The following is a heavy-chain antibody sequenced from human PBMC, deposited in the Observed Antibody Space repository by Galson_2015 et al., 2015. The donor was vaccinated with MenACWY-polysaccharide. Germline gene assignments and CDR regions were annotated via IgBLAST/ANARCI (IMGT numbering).Heavy chain of an antibody. V-gene: IGHV3-7*01. D-gene: IGHD1-7*01. J-gene: IGHJ2*01. Sequence: SLILSCAASGFSFRSYWMSWVRQAPGKGLEWVADIKQDGSEEYYVDSVKGRFAISRDNARNSLYLQMNSLRAEDTAVYFCARDTGVSRTDVWSFDLWGRGSQVTVSS. CDR3: ARDTGVSRTDVWSFDL. CDR2: IKQDGSEE. CDR1: GFSFRSYW.